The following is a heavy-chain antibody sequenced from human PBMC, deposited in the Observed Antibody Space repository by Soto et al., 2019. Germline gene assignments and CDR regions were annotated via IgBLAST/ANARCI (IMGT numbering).Heavy chain of an antibody. CDR2: ISGNGAET. CDR1: GFPFSSYA. CDR3: GKERRGSGWFVGSY. J-gene: IGHJ4*02. Sequence: EVQLLESGGGLVQPGGSVRLSCAASGFPFSSYAMSWVRQAPGKRLEWVSAISGNGAETSYAASVRGRFTISGDNSRDTLYLQMNSLRADDTAVYYWGKERRGSGWFVGSYWGQGILVTVSS. D-gene: IGHD6-19*01. V-gene: IGHV3-23*01.